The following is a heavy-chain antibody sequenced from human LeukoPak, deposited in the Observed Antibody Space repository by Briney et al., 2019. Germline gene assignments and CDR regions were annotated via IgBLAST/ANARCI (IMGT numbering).Heavy chain of an antibody. CDR3: ARASSSPQDNWFDP. J-gene: IGHJ5*02. Sequence: GASVKVSCKASGYTFTGYYIHWVRQAPGQGVEWMGWINPTRGGTNYAQKFQGRGTMTRDTSISTDFLELSSLRSDDTAVYYCARASSSPQDNWFDPWGQGTLVTVSS. CDR2: INPTRGGT. D-gene: IGHD6-19*01. V-gene: IGHV1-2*02. CDR1: GYTFTGYY.